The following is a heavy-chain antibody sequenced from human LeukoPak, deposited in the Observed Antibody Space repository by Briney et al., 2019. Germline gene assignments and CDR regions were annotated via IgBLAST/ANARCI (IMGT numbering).Heavy chain of an antibody. CDR3: ASRESSMARSH. D-gene: IGHD3-10*01. Sequence: PGGSLRLSCAASGFSISDYWMNWVRLVPGKGLEWVANINEDGTIQDYVASVRGRFTISRNNAKNSLYLQMNSVGAEDTAVYYCASRESSMARSHWGHGTLVTVSS. CDR1: GFSISDYW. J-gene: IGHJ4*01. V-gene: IGHV3-7*01. CDR2: INEDGTIQ.